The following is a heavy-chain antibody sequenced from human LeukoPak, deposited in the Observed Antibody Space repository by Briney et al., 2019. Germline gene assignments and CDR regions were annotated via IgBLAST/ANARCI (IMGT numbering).Heavy chain of an antibody. D-gene: IGHD6-19*01. CDR2: VYGGGSQ. CDR1: GFTVSNNY. J-gene: IGHJ5*02. Sequence: PGGSLRLSCAASGFTVSNNYISWVRQAPGKGLEWVSIVYGGGSQYYADSVKGRFTISRDNSRNTLYLQMNSLRAEDTAVYYCARVTDSSGWYRCFDPWGQGTLVTVS. CDR3: ARVTDSSGWYRCFDP. V-gene: IGHV3-53*01.